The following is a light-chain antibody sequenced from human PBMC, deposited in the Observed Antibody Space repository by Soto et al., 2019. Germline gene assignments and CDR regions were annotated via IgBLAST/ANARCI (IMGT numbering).Light chain of an antibody. CDR3: CSYTSSSTL. J-gene: IGLJ2*01. Sequence: QSALTQPASVSGSPGQSITISCTGTSSDVGTYNLVSWYQQNPGKSPKLMIYEASKRPSGVSDRFSGSKSGNTASLTISGLQAEDEADYYCCSYTSSSTLFGGGTQLTVL. V-gene: IGLV2-23*01. CDR1: SSDVGTYNL. CDR2: EAS.